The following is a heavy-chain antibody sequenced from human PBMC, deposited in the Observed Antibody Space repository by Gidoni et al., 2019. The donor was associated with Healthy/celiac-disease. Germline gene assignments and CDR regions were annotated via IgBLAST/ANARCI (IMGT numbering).Heavy chain of an antibody. D-gene: IGHD1-26*01. Sequence: EVQLVESGGGLVKPGGSLRLSCAASGFTFSSYSMNWVRQAPWKGLEWLSSISSSSIYIYYADSVKGRFTISRDNAKNSLYLQMNSLRAEDTAVYYCARVRSGSYRYFDYWGQGTLVTVSS. CDR2: ISSSSIYI. V-gene: IGHV3-21*01. CDR3: ARVRSGSYRYFDY. J-gene: IGHJ4*02. CDR1: GFTFSSYS.